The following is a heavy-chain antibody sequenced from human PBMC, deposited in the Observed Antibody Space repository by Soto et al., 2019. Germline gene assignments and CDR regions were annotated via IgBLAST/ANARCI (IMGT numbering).Heavy chain of an antibody. CDR1: GGTFSSYA. J-gene: IGHJ6*02. CDR2: IIPIFGTA. Sequence: QVQLVQSGAEVKKPGSSVKVSCKASGGTFSSYAISWVRQAPGQGLEWMGGIIPIFGTANYAQKFQGRVTITADESTSTAYMELRSLRSEDTAVYYCARAGYCSSTSCYTTRYYYYGMDVWGQGTTVTVSS. D-gene: IGHD2-2*02. V-gene: IGHV1-69*01. CDR3: ARAGYCSSTSCYTTRYYYYGMDV.